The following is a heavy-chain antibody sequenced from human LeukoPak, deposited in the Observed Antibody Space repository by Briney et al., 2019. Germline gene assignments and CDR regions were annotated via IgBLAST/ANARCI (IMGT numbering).Heavy chain of an antibody. CDR2: ISDRGTDT. J-gene: IGHJ4*02. D-gene: IGHD2-8*02. CDR3: VKGTGFYWTHGDY. Sequence: QPGGSLRPSCAASGFTFNSYAMSWVRQAPGKGLEWVSCISDRGTDTFYAESVKGRFTISRDNSENTLDLQMHSLRVEDTAVYYCVKGTGFYWTHGDYWGQGTLLTVAS. CDR1: GFTFNSYA. V-gene: IGHV3-23*01.